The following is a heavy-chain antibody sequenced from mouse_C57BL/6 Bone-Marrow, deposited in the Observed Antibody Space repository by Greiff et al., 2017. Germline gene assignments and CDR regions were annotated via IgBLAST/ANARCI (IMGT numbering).Heavy chain of an antibody. CDR2: IDPENGDT. Sequence: EVQLQQSGAELVRPGASVKLSCTASGFNIKDDYMHWVKPRPEQGLEWIGWIDPENGDTEYASKFQGEDTITVDTSSNTAYLQLSSLTSEDTAVYYYTRIAYWGQGTLVTVSA. CDR1: GFNIKDDY. J-gene: IGHJ3*01. CDR3: TRIAY. V-gene: IGHV14-4*01.